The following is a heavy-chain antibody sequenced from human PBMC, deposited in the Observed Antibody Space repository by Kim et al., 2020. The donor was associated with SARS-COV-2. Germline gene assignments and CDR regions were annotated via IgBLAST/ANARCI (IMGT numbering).Heavy chain of an antibody. CDR2: ISSSGSTI. Sequence: GGSLRLSCAASGFTFSSYEMNWVRQAPGKGLEWVSYISSSGSTIYYADSVKGRFTISRDNAKNSLYLQMNSLRAEDTAVYYCAPQGYCTNGVCYWGTDYWGQGTLVTVSS. CDR1: GFTFSSYE. J-gene: IGHJ4*02. D-gene: IGHD2-8*01. CDR3: APQGYCTNGVCYWGTDY. V-gene: IGHV3-48*03.